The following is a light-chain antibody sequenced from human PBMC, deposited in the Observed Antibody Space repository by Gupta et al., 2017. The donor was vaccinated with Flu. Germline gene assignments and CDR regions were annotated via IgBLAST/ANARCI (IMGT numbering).Light chain of an antibody. CDR3: ASFDNGVGGPL. V-gene: IGLV1-40*01. CDR1: RYTIVAGYD. J-gene: IGLJ2*01. CDR2: GNA. Sequence: VTFSSVSRYTIVAGYDVHWYQQIPGVAPKLLIYGNAQRPSGVPDRFSGSKSGTSASLAINGLQAEDEGDYYCASFDNGVGGPLFGGGTRLVVL.